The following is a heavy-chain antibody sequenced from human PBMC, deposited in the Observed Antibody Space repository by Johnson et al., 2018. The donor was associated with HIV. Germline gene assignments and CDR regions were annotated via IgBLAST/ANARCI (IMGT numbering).Heavy chain of an antibody. J-gene: IGHJ3*02. Sequence: QVQLVESGGGVVQPGGSLRLSCAASGFTFSSYGMHWVRQAPGKGLEWVAFIRSDGSNKYYADSVKGRFTISRDNSKNTLYLQMNTLTAEDTAVYYCARDQNIVGANDGFDIWGQGTMVTVSS. V-gene: IGHV3-30*02. CDR2: IRSDGSNK. CDR3: ARDQNIVGANDGFDI. D-gene: IGHD1-26*01. CDR1: GFTFSSYG.